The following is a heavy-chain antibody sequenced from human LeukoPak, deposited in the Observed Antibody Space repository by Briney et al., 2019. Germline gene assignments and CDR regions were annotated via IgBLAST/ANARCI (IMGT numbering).Heavy chain of an antibody. Sequence: GSLRLSCAASGFTFSDYYMSWIRQPPGKGLEWIGYIYYSGSTNYNPSLKSRVTISVDTSKNQFSLKLSSVTAADTAVYYCARDSSSWYFNLDYWGQGTLVTVSS. D-gene: IGHD6-13*01. CDR3: ARDSSSWYFNLDY. CDR2: IYYSGST. J-gene: IGHJ4*02. CDR1: GFTFSDYY. V-gene: IGHV4-59*01.